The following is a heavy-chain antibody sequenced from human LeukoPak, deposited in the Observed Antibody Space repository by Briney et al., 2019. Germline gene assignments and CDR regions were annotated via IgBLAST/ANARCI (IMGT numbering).Heavy chain of an antibody. Sequence: GGSLRLSCAASGFTFSDYYMSWIRQAPGKGLEWVSYISSSARSTYHADSVKGRFTISRDNANKTLYLQMNSLRAEDTAVYYCARDSPPDYWGQGTLVTVSS. V-gene: IGHV3-11*04. CDR1: GFTFSDYY. J-gene: IGHJ4*02. CDR2: ISSSARST. CDR3: ARDSPPDY.